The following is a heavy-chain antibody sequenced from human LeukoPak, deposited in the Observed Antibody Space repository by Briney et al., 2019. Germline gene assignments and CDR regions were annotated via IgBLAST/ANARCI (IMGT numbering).Heavy chain of an antibody. CDR1: GFTFSSYG. CDR2: ISSSSSYI. CDR3: ARDPNCSSTSCYTVGNWFDP. Sequence: GRSLRLSCAASGFTFSSYGMHWVRQAPGKGLEWVSSISSSSSYIYYADSVKGRFTISRDNAKNSLYLQMNSLRAEDTAVYYCARDPNCSSTSCYTVGNWFDPWGQGTLVTVSS. D-gene: IGHD2-2*02. J-gene: IGHJ5*02. V-gene: IGHV3-21*01.